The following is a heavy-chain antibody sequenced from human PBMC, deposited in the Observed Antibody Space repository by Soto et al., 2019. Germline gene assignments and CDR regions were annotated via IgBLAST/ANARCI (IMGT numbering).Heavy chain of an antibody. CDR2: ISGSGGST. CDR3: AKRAPGSGWSVFDY. V-gene: IGHV3-23*01. J-gene: IGHJ4*02. CDR1: GFTFSSNA. Sequence: PGGSLRLSCAASGFTFSSNAMSWVRQAPWKWLEWVSGISGSGGSTYYADSVKGRFTISRDNSKNTLYLQINSLRAEDTAVYYCAKRAPGSGWSVFDYWGQGTLVTVSS. D-gene: IGHD6-19*01.